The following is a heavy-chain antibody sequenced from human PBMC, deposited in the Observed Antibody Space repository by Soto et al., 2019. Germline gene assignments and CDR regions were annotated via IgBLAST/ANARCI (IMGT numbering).Heavy chain of an antibody. J-gene: IGHJ4*02. Sequence: PGGSLRLSCAASGFTFSSYAMSWVRQAPGKGLEWVSAISGSGGSTYYADSVKGRFTISRDNSKNTLYLQMNSLRAEDTAVYYCAKGEATIFGVVTPYYFDYWGQGTLVTVSS. CDR1: GFTFSSYA. D-gene: IGHD3-3*01. CDR3: AKGEATIFGVVTPYYFDY. V-gene: IGHV3-23*01. CDR2: ISGSGGST.